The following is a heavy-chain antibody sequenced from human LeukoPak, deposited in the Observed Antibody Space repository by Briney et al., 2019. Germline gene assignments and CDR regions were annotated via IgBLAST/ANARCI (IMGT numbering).Heavy chain of an antibody. CDR2: INPSGDTT. CDR1: GGTFSSYA. J-gene: IGHJ5*02. Sequence: ASVKVSCKASGGTFSSYAISWVRQAPGQGLEWMGIINPSGDTTSYAQKFQGRVTMTRDTSTNTVYMELSSLRSEDTAVYHCARSGSRLNWCDPWGQGTLVTVSS. D-gene: IGHD6-13*01. V-gene: IGHV1-46*01. CDR3: ARSGSRLNWCDP.